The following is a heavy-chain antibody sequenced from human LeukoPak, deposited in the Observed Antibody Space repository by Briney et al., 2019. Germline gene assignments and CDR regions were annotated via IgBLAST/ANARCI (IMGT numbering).Heavy chain of an antibody. D-gene: IGHD3-16*02. J-gene: IGHJ4*02. V-gene: IGHV3-23*01. Sequence: GGSLRLSCAASGFTFSSYAMNWVRQAPGKWLEWVSVVRGSGGSTYYADSVKGRFTISRDNSKTTLYLQMNSLRAEDAAVYYCAKDQMGYTTFDYWGRGTLVTVSS. CDR2: VRGSGGST. CDR1: GFTFSSYA. CDR3: AKDQMGYTTFDY.